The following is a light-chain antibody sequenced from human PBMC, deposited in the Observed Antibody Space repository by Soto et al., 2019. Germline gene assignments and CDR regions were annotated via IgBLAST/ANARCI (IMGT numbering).Light chain of an antibody. CDR2: GAS. CDR1: QSISGA. V-gene: IGKV3-11*01. J-gene: IGKJ1*01. CDR3: QQRSNWPPT. Sequence: IVITQSPATLSVSPGGRATLSFRASQSISGALAWYQQKPGQAPRLLIYGASTRATSFPARFSGSGSGTDFTLTISSLEPEDFAVYYCQQRSNWPPTFGQGTKVDIK.